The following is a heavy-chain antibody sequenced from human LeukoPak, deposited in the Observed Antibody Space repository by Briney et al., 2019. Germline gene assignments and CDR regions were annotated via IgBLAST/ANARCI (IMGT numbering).Heavy chain of an antibody. CDR3: ARDPESSSFDL. V-gene: IGHV3-7*01. D-gene: IGHD6-13*01. J-gene: IGHJ4*02. CDR2: IDQGGSVR. Sequence: QSGGSLRLSCAASGFSFSTYWMSWVRQTPEKGLEFVANIDQGGSVRNYMDSLKGRCTISRDNAKKSLYLEINSLRADDTAVYYCARDPESSSFDLWGRGAPVTVSS. CDR1: GFSFSTYW.